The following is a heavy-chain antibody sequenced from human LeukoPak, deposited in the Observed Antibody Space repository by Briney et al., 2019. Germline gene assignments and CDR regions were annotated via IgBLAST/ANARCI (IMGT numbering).Heavy chain of an antibody. J-gene: IGHJ4*02. CDR3: AKGVEGYGGNSGFDY. D-gene: IGHD4-23*01. V-gene: IGHV4-4*07. CDR1: GGSISSYY. CDR2: IYTSGSS. Sequence: SETLSLTCTVSGGSISSYYWSWIRQPAGNGLEWIGRIYTSGSSNYNPSLKSRVTMSEDTSKNQFSLKLNSVTAADTAVYYCAKGVEGYGGNSGFDYWGQGTLVTVSS.